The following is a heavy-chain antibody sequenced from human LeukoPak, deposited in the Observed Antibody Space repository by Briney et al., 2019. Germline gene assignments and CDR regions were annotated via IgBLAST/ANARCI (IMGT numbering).Heavy chain of an antibody. CDR1: GGSITSHSW. Sequence: SETLSLTCAVSGGSITSHSWWGWVRQPPGKGLEWIGEIYHGGDTNYDPSVKSRVTMSVDKSKNHFSLNLRSVTAADTAIYYCASHVTVLGTRGFDYWGQGILVTVSS. CDR2: IYHGGDT. V-gene: IGHV4-4*02. CDR3: ASHVTVLGTRGFDY. J-gene: IGHJ4*02. D-gene: IGHD6-19*01.